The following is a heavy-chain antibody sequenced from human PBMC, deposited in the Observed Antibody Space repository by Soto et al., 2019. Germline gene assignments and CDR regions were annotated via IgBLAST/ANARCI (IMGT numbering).Heavy chain of an antibody. CDR1: GASINNNDYY. CDR2: VYYSGTT. V-gene: IGHV4-30-4*01. CDR3: ARMSYFYDKWYFDL. D-gene: IGHD3-22*01. Sequence: QLQESGPGLVKPSQTLSLTCTVSGASINNNDYYWSGIRQTPGKGLEWIGYVYYSGTTDYIPSLKSRLSMSIDKSQNQFTLKLNSVTAADTATYYCARMSYFYDKWYFDLWGRGTLVTVSS. J-gene: IGHJ2*01.